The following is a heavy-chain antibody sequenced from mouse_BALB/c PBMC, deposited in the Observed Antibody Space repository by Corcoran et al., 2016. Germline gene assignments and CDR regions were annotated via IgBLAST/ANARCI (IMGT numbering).Heavy chain of an antibody. Sequence: EVLLQQSGPELVKPGTSVKIPCKASGYTFTDYNMDWVKQSHGKSLEWIGDINPNNGGTIYNQKFKGKATLTVDKSSSTAYMEIRSLTSEDAAVYYCARRDYFGSSPSDYWGQGTTLTVYS. J-gene: IGHJ2*01. CDR2: INPNNGGT. D-gene: IGHD1-1*01. CDR3: ARRDYFGSSPSDY. V-gene: IGHV1-18*01. CDR1: GYTFTDYN.